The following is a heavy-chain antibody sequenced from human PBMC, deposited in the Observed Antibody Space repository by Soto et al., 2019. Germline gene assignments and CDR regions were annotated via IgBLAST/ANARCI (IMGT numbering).Heavy chain of an antibody. CDR3: ARARRIGGNPEYFYYYGMDV. CDR1: GFTFSSYA. D-gene: IGHD1-1*01. J-gene: IGHJ6*02. Sequence: QVQLVESGGGVVQPGRSLRLSCAASGFTFSSYAMHWVRQAPGKGLEWVSVISYDGSNTYYADSVKGRLTISRNNSKNTLYLPMNSLRAEDTAVYYCARARRIGGNPEYFYYYGMDVWGQGITVTVSS. CDR2: ISYDGSNT. V-gene: IGHV3-30-3*01.